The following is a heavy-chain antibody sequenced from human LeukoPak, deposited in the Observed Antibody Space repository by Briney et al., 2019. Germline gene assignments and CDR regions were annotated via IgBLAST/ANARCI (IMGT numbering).Heavy chain of an antibody. CDR2: INPNSGDT. Sequence: ASVKVSCKASGYTFSGHYILWVRQAPGQGLEWMGRINPNSGDTNYARKFQGRVTMTRDASISTTYMELSRLTSDDTAVYYCXXXXXXXXXXXXXXXXXXXXXXXXXXXXN. J-gene: IGHJ5*01. CDR3: XXXXXXXXXXXXXXXXXXXXXXXXXXXXN. V-gene: IGHV1-2*06. CDR1: GYTFSGHY.